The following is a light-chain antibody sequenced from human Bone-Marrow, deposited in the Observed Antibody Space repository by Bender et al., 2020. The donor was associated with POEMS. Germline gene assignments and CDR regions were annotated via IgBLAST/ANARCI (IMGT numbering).Light chain of an antibody. V-gene: IGLV6-57*03. CDR3: QYSYSSSLWV. J-gene: IGLJ3*02. Sequence: NFLLTQPPSVSESPGKTVTISCTRSSGSIASYSVQWYQQRPGSAPTTVIYDDDQRPSGVPDRFSGSIDSSSNSASLTISGLQTEDEADYYCQYSYSSSLWVFGGGTKLTVL. CDR2: DDD. CDR1: SGSIASYS.